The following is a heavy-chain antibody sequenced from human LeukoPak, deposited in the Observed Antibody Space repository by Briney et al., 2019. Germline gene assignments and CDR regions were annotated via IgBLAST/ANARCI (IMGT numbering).Heavy chain of an antibody. J-gene: IGHJ4*02. Sequence: GRSLRLSCAASGLTFSSYGMHWVRQAPGKGLEWVAVIWYDGSNKYYADSVKGRFTISRDNSKNTLYLQMNSLRAEDTAVYYCAGGGRQLDYWGQGTLVTVSS. CDR3: AGGGRQLDY. D-gene: IGHD1-26*01. CDR1: GLTFSSYG. V-gene: IGHV3-33*01. CDR2: IWYDGSNK.